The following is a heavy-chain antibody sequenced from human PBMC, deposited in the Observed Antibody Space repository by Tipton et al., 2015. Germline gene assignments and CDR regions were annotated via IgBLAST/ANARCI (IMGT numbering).Heavy chain of an antibody. V-gene: IGHV3-23*01. CDR2: ITDGGDTT. J-gene: IGHJ4*02. Sequence: SLRLSCAASGFTFRSYEFNWVRQAPGKGLEWVSGITDGGDTTYYADSVKGRFTISRDDSKNTLYLQINSLRVEDTAVYYCAKGLRYSNYFDYWGQGTLVTVSS. D-gene: IGHD4-11*01. CDR1: GFTFRSYE. CDR3: AKGLRYSNYFDY.